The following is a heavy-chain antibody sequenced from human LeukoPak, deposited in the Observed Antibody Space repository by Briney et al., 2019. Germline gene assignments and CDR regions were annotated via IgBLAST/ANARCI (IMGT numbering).Heavy chain of an antibody. CDR3: ARKTDSGGQGDY. Sequence: PGGSLRLSCAASGFTVSRNYMSWVRQAPGKGPECVSVIYSGGNTYYTDSVKGRFTISRDNSKNTLYLQMNSLRAEDTAVYYCARKTDSGGQGDYWGPGTLVTVSS. V-gene: IGHV3-66*01. CDR2: IYSGGNT. CDR1: GFTVSRNY. D-gene: IGHD3-22*01. J-gene: IGHJ4*02.